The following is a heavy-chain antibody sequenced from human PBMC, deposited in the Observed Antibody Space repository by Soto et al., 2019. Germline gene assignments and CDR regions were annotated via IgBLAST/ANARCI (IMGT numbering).Heavy chain of an antibody. CDR3: ALRAITIFGVVIPDWFDP. V-gene: IGHV2-5*02. CDR2: IYWDDDK. Sequence: QITLKESGPTLVKPTQTLTLTCTFSGFSLSTSGVGVGWVRQPPGKALEWLALIYWDDDKRYSPSLKSRLTITKDTSKNQVVLTMTNMDPVDTATHYCALRAITIFGVVIPDWFDPWGQGTLVTVSS. J-gene: IGHJ5*02. CDR1: GFSLSTSGVG. D-gene: IGHD3-3*01.